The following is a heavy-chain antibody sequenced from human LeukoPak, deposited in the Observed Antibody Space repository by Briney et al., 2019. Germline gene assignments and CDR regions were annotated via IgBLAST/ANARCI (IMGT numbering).Heavy chain of an antibody. J-gene: IGHJ3*01. CDR2: ICHSGST. CDR3: ARYCNAGACSMFKTFDV. CDR1: GDSINSAIYC. D-gene: IGHD2-15*01. Sequence: SETPSLTCTVSGDSINSAIYCWGWIRQPPGKDLEWIGTICHSGSTYYNPSLKSRVTVSVDTSKSQLSLRLNSVTAADTSVYYCARYCNAGACSMFKTFDVWGQGTMVTVSS. V-gene: IGHV4-39*01.